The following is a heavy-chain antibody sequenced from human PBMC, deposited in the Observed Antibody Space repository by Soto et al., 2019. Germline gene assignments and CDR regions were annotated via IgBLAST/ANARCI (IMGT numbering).Heavy chain of an antibody. J-gene: IGHJ4*01. CDR3: VRNYPWTRPFDY. CDR2: IGTDGNT. D-gene: IGHD1-1*01. Sequence: RWSLRLSCAACGFGFNSSAMNGFLQAPGKGLAWVSAIGTDGNTYYANSVKSGFTISRDNSRTTLYLQMNSLRVEDTALYYCVRNYPWTRPFDYWGQGTLVTVSS. V-gene: IGHV3-23*01. CDR1: GFGFNSSA.